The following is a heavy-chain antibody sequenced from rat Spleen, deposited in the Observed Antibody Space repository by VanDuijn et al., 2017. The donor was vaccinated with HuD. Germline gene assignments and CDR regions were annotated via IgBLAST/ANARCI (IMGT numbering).Heavy chain of an antibody. CDR2: MRYDGDT. D-gene: IGHD1-2*01. J-gene: IGHJ2*01. V-gene: IGHV2-63*01. CDR1: GFSLTGNN. CDR3: TISLYSSPLLDH. Sequence: QVQLKESGPGLVQPSQTLSLTCSVSGFSLTGNNIYWVRQPPGKGLEWMGRMRYDGDTSYNSTLKSQLSIFRATSNNQFSLRMGSLQSDNTAIYYCTISLYSSPLLDHWGQGVMVTVSS.